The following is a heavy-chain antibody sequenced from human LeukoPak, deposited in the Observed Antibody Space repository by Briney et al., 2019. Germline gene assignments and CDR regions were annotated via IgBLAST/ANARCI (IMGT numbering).Heavy chain of an antibody. CDR2: LYWNGDK. CDR3: AHPNYDFWSGYLKYYFDY. Sequence: SGLTLVRHTQTFTLTCTFSGFSLRTTGVGVGWIRQLHGKALEWRAPLYWNGDKRYSTSLKSRLTITKDTSKNQMALTMTNMDPVDTATYYCAHPNYDFWSGYLKYYFDYWGQGTLVTVSS. V-gene: IGHV2-5*01. CDR1: GFSLRTTGVG. D-gene: IGHD3-3*01. J-gene: IGHJ4*02.